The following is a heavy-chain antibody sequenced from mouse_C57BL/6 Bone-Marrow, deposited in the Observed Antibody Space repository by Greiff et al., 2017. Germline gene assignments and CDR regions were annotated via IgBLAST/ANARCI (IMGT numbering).Heavy chain of an antibody. J-gene: IGHJ2*01. CDR3: ARKLGNYGYYFDD. D-gene: IGHD2-1*01. Sequence: QVQLKVSGPGILQSSQTLSLTCSFSGFSLSTSGMGVSWIRQPSGKGLDWLVHINWGDDKCYKQSLKSRLTITKDTSRNQVFLKITTVDTADTATYYCARKLGNYGYYFDDWGQGTTLTVSS. CDR2: INWGDDK. CDR1: GFSLSTSGMG. V-gene: IGHV8-12*01.